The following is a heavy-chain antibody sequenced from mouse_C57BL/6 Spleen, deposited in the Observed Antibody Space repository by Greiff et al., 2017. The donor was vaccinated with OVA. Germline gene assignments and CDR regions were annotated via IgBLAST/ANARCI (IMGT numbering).Heavy chain of an antibody. J-gene: IGHJ1*03. Sequence: EVNVVESGGDLVKPGGSLKLSCAASGFTFSSYGMSWVRQTPDKRLEWVATISSGGSYTYYPDSVKGRFTISRDNAKNTLYLQMSSLKSEDTAMYYCARHGAYYGSSYDYFDVWGTGTTVTVSS. CDR3: ARHGAYYGSSYDYFDV. CDR2: ISSGGSYT. D-gene: IGHD1-1*01. CDR1: GFTFSSYG. V-gene: IGHV5-6*01.